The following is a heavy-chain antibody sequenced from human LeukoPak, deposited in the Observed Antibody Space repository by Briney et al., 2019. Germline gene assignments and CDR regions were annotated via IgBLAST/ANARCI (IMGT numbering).Heavy chain of an antibody. V-gene: IGHV1-69*06. Sequence: SVTVSFKASGGTFSSYAISWVRQAPGQGLEWMGGIIPIFGTANYAQKFQGRVTITADKSTSTAYMELSSLRSEDTAVYYCASTSYSSGWYGGYWGQGTLVTVSS. CDR1: GGTFSSYA. J-gene: IGHJ4*02. CDR2: IIPIFGTA. CDR3: ASTSYSSGWYGGY. D-gene: IGHD6-19*01.